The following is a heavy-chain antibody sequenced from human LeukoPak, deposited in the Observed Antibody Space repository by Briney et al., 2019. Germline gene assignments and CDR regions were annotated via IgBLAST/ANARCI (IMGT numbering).Heavy chain of an antibody. Sequence: ASVKLSCKASGYTFTTSGITWVRQSPGQGLKWMGWFSAYNGITAYTQKLQGRVTMTTDTSTSTAYMELRSLRCDDTARYYCAGVWQGASASTGFDPWVQGTMATVSS. CDR1: GYTFTTSG. V-gene: IGHV1-18*01. CDR2: FSAYNGIT. CDR3: AGVWQGASASTGFDP. D-gene: IGHD6-13*01. J-gene: IGHJ5*02.